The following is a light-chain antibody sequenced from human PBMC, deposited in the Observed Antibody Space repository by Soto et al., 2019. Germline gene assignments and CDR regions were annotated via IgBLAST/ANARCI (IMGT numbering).Light chain of an antibody. CDR3: QQYGSTPPT. J-gene: IGKJ2*01. Sequence: EIVLTQSPGTLSLSPGERATLSCRASQSVSSSYLAWYQQKPGQAPRLLIYGVSNRATGIPDRFSGSGSGTDFSLTISRLQPDDFAVYICQQYGSTPPTFGQGTQLEIK. CDR2: GVS. CDR1: QSVSSSY. V-gene: IGKV3-20*01.